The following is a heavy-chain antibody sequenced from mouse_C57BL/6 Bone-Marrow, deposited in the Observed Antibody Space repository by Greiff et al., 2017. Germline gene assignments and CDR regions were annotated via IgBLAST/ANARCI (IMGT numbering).Heavy chain of an antibody. CDR2: IYPGDGDT. J-gene: IGHJ2*01. V-gene: IGHV1-82*01. D-gene: IGHD1-1*01. CDR3: ARKITTVPMWYCDC. CDR1: GYAFSSYW. Sequence: VQLQQSGPELVKPGASVKISCKASGYAFSSYWMNWVKQRTGKGLEWIGRIYPGDGDTNYNGTFKGKATLTADKSSSTAYMQLSSLTSEDSAVYFCARKITTVPMWYCDCWGQGTTLTVAS.